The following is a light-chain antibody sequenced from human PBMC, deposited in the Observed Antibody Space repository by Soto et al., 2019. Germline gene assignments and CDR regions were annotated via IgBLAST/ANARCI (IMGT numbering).Light chain of an antibody. CDR3: CSYAGSSTWV. Sequence: QSALTQPASVSGSPGQSITLSCTGTSSDVGSYNLVSWYQQHTGKAPKLMIYEGSKRPSGVSNRFSGSTSGNTASLTISGLQAEDEADYYCCSYAGSSTWVFGGGTKLTVL. J-gene: IGLJ3*02. V-gene: IGLV2-23*01. CDR1: SSDVGSYNL. CDR2: EGS.